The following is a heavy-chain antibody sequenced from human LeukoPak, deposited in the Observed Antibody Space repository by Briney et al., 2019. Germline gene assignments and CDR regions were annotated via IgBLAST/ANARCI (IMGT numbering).Heavy chain of an antibody. CDR3: ARVLGYCSSTSCYTRFDY. CDR2: MNPNSGNT. J-gene: IGHJ4*02. V-gene: IGHV1-8*01. CDR1: GYTFTSYD. D-gene: IGHD2-2*02. Sequence: ASVKVSCKASGYTFTSYDINWVRQATGQGLEWMGWMNPNSGNTGYAQKFQGRVTMTRNTSISTAYMELSSLRSEDTDVYYCARVLGYCSSTSCYTRFDYWGQGTLVTVSS.